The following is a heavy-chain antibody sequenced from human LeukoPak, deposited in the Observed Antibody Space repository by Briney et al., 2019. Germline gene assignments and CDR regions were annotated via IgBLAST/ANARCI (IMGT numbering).Heavy chain of an antibody. CDR2: THTSGSA. CDR3: ARGRWKTGMDSPYYFDF. J-gene: IGHJ4*02. D-gene: IGHD2-2*03. V-gene: IGHV4-4*07. Sequence: SETLSLTCTVSGGSISSYYWSWIRQPPGKGLEWIGRTHTSGSANYNPSLKSRVTMSVDTSKNQFSLKLTSMTAADTAVYYCARGRWKTGMDSPYYFDFWGQGTLVTVSS. CDR1: GGSISSYY.